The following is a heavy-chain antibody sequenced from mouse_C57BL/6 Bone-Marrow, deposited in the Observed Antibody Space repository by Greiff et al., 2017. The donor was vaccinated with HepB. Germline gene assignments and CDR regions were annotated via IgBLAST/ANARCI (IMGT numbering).Heavy chain of an antibody. CDR1: GYTFTSYW. CDR3: ARDYGSSPHYYAMDY. D-gene: IGHD1-1*01. CDR2: IDPNSGGT. J-gene: IGHJ4*01. Sequence: QVQLQQPGAELVKPGASVKLSCKASGYTFTSYWMHWVKQRPGRGLEWIGRIDPNSGGTKYNEKFKSKATLTVDKPSSTVYMQLSSLTSEDSAVYYCARDYGSSPHYYAMDYWGQGTSVTVSS. V-gene: IGHV1-72*01.